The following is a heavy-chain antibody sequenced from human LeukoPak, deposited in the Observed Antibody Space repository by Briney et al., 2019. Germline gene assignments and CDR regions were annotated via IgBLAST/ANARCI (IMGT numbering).Heavy chain of an antibody. D-gene: IGHD2-2*01. J-gene: IGHJ4*02. CDR1: GFTFSSYA. CDR3: AKGSNQLLSFFDY. Sequence: GGSLRLSCAASGFTFSSYAMSWVRRAPGKGLEWVSAISGSGGSTYYADSVKGRFTISRDNSKNTLYLQMNSLRAEDTAVYYCAKGSNQLLSFFDYWGQGTLVTVSS. V-gene: IGHV3-23*01. CDR2: ISGSGGST.